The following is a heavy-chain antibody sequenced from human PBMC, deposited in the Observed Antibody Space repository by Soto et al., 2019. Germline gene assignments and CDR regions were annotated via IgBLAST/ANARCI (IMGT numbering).Heavy chain of an antibody. V-gene: IGHV3-30-3*01. J-gene: IGHJ4*02. D-gene: IGHD3-22*01. CDR2: ISYDGSNK. CDR1: GFSFSSYA. CDR3: ASESLRRYYYDSSGYFDY. Sequence: GGSLRLSCAASGFSFSSYAMHWVRQAPGKGLEWVAVISYDGSNKYYADSVKGRFTISRDNSKNTLYLQMNSLRAEDTAVYYCASESLRRYYYDSSGYFDYWGQGTLVTVSS.